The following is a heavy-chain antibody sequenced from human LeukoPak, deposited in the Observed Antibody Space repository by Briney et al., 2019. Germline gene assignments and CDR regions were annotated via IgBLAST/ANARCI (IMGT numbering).Heavy chain of an antibody. CDR2: IYHSGST. D-gene: IGHD6-19*01. J-gene: IGHJ4*02. Sequence: SETLSLTCTDSGGSISSSNWWSWVRQPPGKGLEWIGKIYHSGSTNYNPSLKSRVTISVDKSKNQFSLKLSSVTAADTAVYYCARGSVAGTGTDYWGQGTLVTVSS. CDR3: ARGSVAGTGTDY. CDR1: GGSISSSNW. V-gene: IGHV4-4*02.